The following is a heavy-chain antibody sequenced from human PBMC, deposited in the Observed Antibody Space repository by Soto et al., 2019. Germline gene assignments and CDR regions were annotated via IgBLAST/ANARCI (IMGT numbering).Heavy chain of an antibody. CDR2: IYATGPT. J-gene: IGHJ5*02. Sequence: ETLSLTCTVSGASISGFYWSWIRKSAGKGLEWIGRIYATGPTDYNPSFKSRVMMSVDTSKKQFSLKLRSVTAADTAVYYCVRDGTKTLRDWFDPWGQGISVTVSS. CDR1: GASISGFY. CDR3: VRDGTKTLRDWFDP. V-gene: IGHV4-4*07. D-gene: IGHD1-1*01.